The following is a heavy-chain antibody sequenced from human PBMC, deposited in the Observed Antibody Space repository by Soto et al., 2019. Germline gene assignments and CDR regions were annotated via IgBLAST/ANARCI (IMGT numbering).Heavy chain of an antibody. D-gene: IGHD3-22*01. V-gene: IGHV3-9*01. Sequence: GGSLRLSCAASGFTFDDYAMHWVRQAPGKGLEWVSGISWNSGSIGYADSVKGRFTISRDNAKNSLYLQMNSLRAEDTALYYCAKDNYDNSFYYFDYWGQGTLVTVSS. CDR3: AKDNYDNSFYYFDY. CDR2: ISWNSGSI. CDR1: GFTFDDYA. J-gene: IGHJ4*02.